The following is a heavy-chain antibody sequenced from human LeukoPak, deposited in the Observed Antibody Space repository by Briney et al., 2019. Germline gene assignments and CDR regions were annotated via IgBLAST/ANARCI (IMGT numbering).Heavy chain of an antibody. CDR3: ARLHCYSTSCFVDY. D-gene: IGHD2-2*01. Sequence: PSETLSLTCTVSGGSISSYYWNWIRQPPGKGPEWIGYINYSGNSNYNPSLKSRVTMSVDTSKNRFSLKLTSVTAADTAVYYCARLHCYSTSCFVDYWGQGTLVTVSS. CDR2: INYSGNS. CDR1: GGSISSYY. J-gene: IGHJ4*02. V-gene: IGHV4-59*08.